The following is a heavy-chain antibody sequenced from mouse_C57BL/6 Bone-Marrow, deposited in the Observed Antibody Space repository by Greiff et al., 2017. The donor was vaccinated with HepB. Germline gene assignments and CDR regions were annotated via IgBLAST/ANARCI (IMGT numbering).Heavy chain of an antibody. V-gene: IGHV1-55*01. CDR2: IYPGSGST. J-gene: IGHJ3*01. Sequence: QVQLQQPGAELVKPGASVKMSCKASGYTFTSYWITWVKQRPGQGLEWIGDIYPGSGSTNYNEKFKSKATLTVDTSSSTAYMQLSSLTSEDSAVYYCATYYDYDGWFAYWGQGTLVTVS. D-gene: IGHD2-4*01. CDR3: ATYYDYDGWFAY. CDR1: GYTFTSYW.